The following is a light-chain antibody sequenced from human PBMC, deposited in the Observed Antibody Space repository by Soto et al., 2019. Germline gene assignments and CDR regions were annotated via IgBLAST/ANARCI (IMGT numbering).Light chain of an antibody. CDR2: DAS. V-gene: IGKV3-20*01. CDR3: QQYASSPRT. CDR1: QSVSGRY. Sequence: EIMLTQAPGTLSLSPRDRPTLSCRASQSVSGRYLAWYQQKPGHAPRLLIYDASSRATGIPDRFSGSGSGTDFTLTISRLEPEDFAVYYCQQYASSPRTFGQGTKVDI. J-gene: IGKJ1*01.